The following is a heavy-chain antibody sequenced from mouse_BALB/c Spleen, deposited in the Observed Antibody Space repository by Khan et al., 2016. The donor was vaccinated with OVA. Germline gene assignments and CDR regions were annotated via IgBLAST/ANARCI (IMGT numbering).Heavy chain of an antibody. J-gene: IGHJ4*01. V-gene: IGHV3-2*02. CDR1: GYSITSDYA. CDR2: INYSGSA. D-gene: IGHD2-3*01. Sequence: EVQLQESGPGLVKPSQSLSLTCTVTGYSITSDYAWNWIRQFPGNKLEWMGYINYSGSANYNPALKSRISITRDKSKNQFFLQLNSVSTADSATYYCARDGSRYNYAMDYWDQGTSVTVSS. CDR3: ARDGSRYNYAMDY.